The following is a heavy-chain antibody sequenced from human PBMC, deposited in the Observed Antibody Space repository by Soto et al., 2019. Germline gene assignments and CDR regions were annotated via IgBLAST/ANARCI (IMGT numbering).Heavy chain of an antibody. CDR2: IYYSGST. D-gene: IGHD7-27*01. Sequence: SETLSLTCTVSGGSISSSSYYWGWIRQPPGKGLEWIGSIYYSGSTYYNPSLKSRVTISVDTSKNLFSLKLSSVTAADTAVYYCARHHTGGNWYFDLWGRGTLVTVSS. V-gene: IGHV4-39*01. CDR1: GGSISSSSYY. J-gene: IGHJ2*01. CDR3: ARHHTGGNWYFDL.